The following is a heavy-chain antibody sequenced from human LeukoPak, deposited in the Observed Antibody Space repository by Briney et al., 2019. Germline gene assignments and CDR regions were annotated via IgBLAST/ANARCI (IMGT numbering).Heavy chain of an antibody. Sequence: PGGSLRLSFAASGFTFHTYAMMWVRQAPGKGLEWVSSTRVSDGGAFYADSVKGRFTISRDNSENTLFLQMNSLRAEDTAVYYCAKEPRWELLHSFDVWGQGTMVTVSS. D-gene: IGHD1-26*01. CDR2: TRVSDGGA. V-gene: IGHV3-23*01. CDR3: AKEPRWELLHSFDV. CDR1: GFTFHTYA. J-gene: IGHJ3*01.